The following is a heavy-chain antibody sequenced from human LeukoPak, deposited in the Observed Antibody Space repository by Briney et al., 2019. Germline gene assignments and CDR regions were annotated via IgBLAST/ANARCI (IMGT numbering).Heavy chain of an antibody. CDR1: GGSINSNSHH. J-gene: IGHJ4*02. Sequence: PSETLSLTCTVSGGSINSNSHHWGWIRQPPGKGLEWIGSMYYNGVTYYNPSLKSRVTISVDTSKNQFSLKLSSVTAADTAVYYCARAGLETYYGKSYFDYWGQGTLITVSS. CDR2: MYYNGVT. V-gene: IGHV4-39*01. CDR3: ARAGLETYYGKSYFDY. D-gene: IGHD3-10*01.